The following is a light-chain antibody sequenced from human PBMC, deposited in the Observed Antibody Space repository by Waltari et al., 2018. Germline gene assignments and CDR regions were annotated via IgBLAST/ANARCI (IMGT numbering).Light chain of an antibody. CDR3: SSHGGSNNFYV. Sequence: QSALTQPPSASGSPGQSVTISCPGTSSDVGRYTSFPWYQQHPRKAPNLMIYEVSERPSGVPDRFSGSKSGNTASLTVSGLQAEDEADYYCSSHGGSNNFYVFGSGTKVTIL. J-gene: IGLJ1*01. V-gene: IGLV2-8*01. CDR2: EVS. CDR1: SSDVGRYTS.